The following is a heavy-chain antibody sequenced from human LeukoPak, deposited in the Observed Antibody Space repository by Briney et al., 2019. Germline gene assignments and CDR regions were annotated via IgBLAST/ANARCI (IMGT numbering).Heavy chain of an antibody. Sequence: GGSLRLSCRASRFSFSDYDMHWVRQAPGKGLEWVAVISYDGSRKHYGDSVKGRFTISRDNSESTLFLQMNSLRTDDTSVYFCAKYAFNWNAPDGLDIWGQGTMVIVSS. V-gene: IGHV3-30*18. CDR1: RFSFSDYD. CDR3: AKYAFNWNAPDGLDI. D-gene: IGHD1-1*01. CDR2: ISYDGSRK. J-gene: IGHJ3*02.